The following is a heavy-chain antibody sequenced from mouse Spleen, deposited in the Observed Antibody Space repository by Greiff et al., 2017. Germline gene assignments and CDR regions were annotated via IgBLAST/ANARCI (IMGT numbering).Heavy chain of an antibody. J-gene: IGHJ2*01. Sequence: VQLQQPGAELVKPGASVKISCKASGYSFTSYYIHWVKQRPGQGLEWIGWIYPGSGNTKYNEKFKGKATLTADTSSSTAYMQLSSLTSEDSAVYYCATLTGNFDYWGQGTTLTVSS. V-gene: IGHV1-66*01. D-gene: IGHD4-1*01. CDR3: ATLTGNFDY. CDR2: IYPGSGNT. CDR1: GYSFTSYY.